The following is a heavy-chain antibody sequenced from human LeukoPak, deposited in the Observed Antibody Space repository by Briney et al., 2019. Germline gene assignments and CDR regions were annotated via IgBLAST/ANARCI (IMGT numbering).Heavy chain of an antibody. J-gene: IGHJ4*02. D-gene: IGHD5-18*01. CDR3: ARAGYGLSLPFDY. Sequence: SQTLSLTCAISGDSVSSNSAAWNWIRQPPGKGLEWIGYIYYGGSTNYNPSLKSRVTISVDTSKNQFSLKLSSVTAADTAVYYCARAGYGLSLPFDYWGQGTLVTVSS. CDR1: GDSVSSNSAA. CDR2: IYYGGST. V-gene: IGHV4-61*01.